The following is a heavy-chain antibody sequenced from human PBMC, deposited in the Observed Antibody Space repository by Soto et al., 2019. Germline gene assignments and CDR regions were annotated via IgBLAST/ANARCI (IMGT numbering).Heavy chain of an antibody. V-gene: IGHV4-4*02. CDR1: GGSISSSNW. CDR3: ARDPDYYDSSGGYWFDP. D-gene: IGHD3-22*01. J-gene: IGHJ5*02. Sequence: SETLSLTCAVSGGSISSSNWWSWVRQPPGKGLEWIGEIYHSGSTNYNPSLKSRVTISVDKSKNQFSLKLSSVTAADTAVYYCARDPDYYDSSGGYWFDPWAREPWSPSPQ. CDR2: IYHSGST.